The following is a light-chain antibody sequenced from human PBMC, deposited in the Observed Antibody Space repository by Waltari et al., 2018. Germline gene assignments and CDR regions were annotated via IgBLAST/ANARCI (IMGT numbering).Light chain of an antibody. CDR3: SSYTSGSTFPYV. CDR1: SRDVGSINR. Sequence: QSALTQPPSVSGSPGQSVTISCTGPSRDVGSINRFSWYQQPPGTAPNLMIYEVSPRPSGVPDRFSGSKSGNTASLTISGLQAEDEADYYCSSYTSGSTFPYVFGTGTKVIVL. V-gene: IGLV2-18*02. CDR2: EVS. J-gene: IGLJ1*01.